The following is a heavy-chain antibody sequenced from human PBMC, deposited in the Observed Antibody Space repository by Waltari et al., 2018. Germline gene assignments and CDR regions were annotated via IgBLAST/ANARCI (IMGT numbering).Heavy chain of an antibody. CDR1: GYSISSGYY. D-gene: IGHD6-13*01. J-gene: IGHJ4*02. Sequence: QVQLQESGPGLVKPSETLSLTCAVSGYSISSGYYWGWIRRPPGKGLEWIGSIYHSGSTYYNPSLKSRVTISVDTSKNQFSLKLSSVTAADTAVYYCARRGIAAAGKGVDYWGQGTLVTVSS. CDR2: IYHSGST. V-gene: IGHV4-38-2*01. CDR3: ARRGIAAAGKGVDY.